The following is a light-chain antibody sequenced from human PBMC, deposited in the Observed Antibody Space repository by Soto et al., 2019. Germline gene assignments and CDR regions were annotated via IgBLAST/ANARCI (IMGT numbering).Light chain of an antibody. J-gene: IGKJ1*01. CDR2: GAS. V-gene: IGKV3-20*01. CDR3: QQYDGSPRT. CDR1: QSFRGL. Sequence: VLTQSQGTLSLSPGERATLSCRASQSFRGLLAWYQQKPGQAPRLLIYGASSRATGIPDRFTGSGSGTDFTLTISRLEPEDFAVYYCQQYDGSPRTFGQGTKVDIK.